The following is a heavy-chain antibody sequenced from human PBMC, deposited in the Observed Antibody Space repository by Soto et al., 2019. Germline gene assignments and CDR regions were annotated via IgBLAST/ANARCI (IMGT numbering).Heavy chain of an antibody. CDR1: GDTFSSYG. J-gene: IGHJ4*02. Sequence: QVHLVQSGAEVKKPGSSVKVSCSASGDTFSSYGINWVRQAPGQGLEWLGGIIPVFAITKFAQKFQDRITFSSDDSSSTAYVDLSSLSSEDTAVYYCARAKFHFESDGSSFTTHFDHWCQGTPVTVSS. CDR3: ARAKFHFESDGSSFTTHFDH. V-gene: IGHV1-69*01. D-gene: IGHD1-1*01. CDR2: IIPVFAIT.